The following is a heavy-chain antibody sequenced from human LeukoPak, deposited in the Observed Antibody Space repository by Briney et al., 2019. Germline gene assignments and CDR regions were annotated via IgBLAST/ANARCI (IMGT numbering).Heavy chain of an antibody. D-gene: IGHD3/OR15-3a*01. J-gene: IGHJ5*02. CDR1: GFTFDDYA. CDR3: VRGNFGPAQWFDP. Sequence: GRCLRLSCAASGFTFDDYAMHWVRQVPGKGLEGVSGISWNSGSTGYAGSVKGRFTMSRDNTKNSLYLQMNSLTPDDTALYYCVRGNFGPAQWFDPWGQGTLVTVSS. V-gene: IGHV3-9*01. CDR2: ISWNSGST.